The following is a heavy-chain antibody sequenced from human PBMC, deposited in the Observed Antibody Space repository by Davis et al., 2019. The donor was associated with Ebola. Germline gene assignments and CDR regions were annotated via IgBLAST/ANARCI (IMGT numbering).Heavy chain of an antibody. CDR1: GFNFRSYG. CDR3: ARDPSHDYGDYVGGWFDP. CDR2: IWYDGSRK. D-gene: IGHD4-17*01. J-gene: IGHJ5*02. Sequence: GGSLRLSCAASGFNFRSYGMHWVRQAPDKGLEWVAVIWYDGSRKYYGDSVKGRFTISRDNSKNTLYLQMNSLRAEDTAVYYCARDPSHDYGDYVGGWFDPWGQGTLVTVSS. V-gene: IGHV3-33*01.